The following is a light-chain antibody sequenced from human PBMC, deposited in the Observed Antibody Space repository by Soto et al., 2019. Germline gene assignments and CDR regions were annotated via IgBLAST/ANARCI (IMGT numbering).Light chain of an antibody. J-gene: IGLJ3*02. Sequence: QSALLQPPSVSGSPGQSVTISCIGTSSDVGSYDYVSWYQEYLGTVPKPMIYNVNTQPSGVPDRFSGAKSGNTASMTISGLQAEDEADYLCCSYTSSASYWVFGGGTKLTVL. CDR3: CSYTSSASYWV. CDR1: SSDVGSYDY. V-gene: IGLV2-11*01. CDR2: NVN.